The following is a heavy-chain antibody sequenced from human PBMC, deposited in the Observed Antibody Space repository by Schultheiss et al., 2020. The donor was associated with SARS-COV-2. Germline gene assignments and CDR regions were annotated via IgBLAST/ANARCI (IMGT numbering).Heavy chain of an antibody. CDR1: GFTFGDYA. J-gene: IGHJ4*02. CDR2: ISSSGSTI. CDR3: AKMSNNEAGN. D-gene: IGHD5-24*01. Sequence: GGSLRLSCTTSGFTFGDYAMSWVRQAPGKGLEWVSYISSSGSTIYYADSVKGRFAISRDNAKNSVHLQMNSLRDEDTAVYYCAKMSNNEAGNWGQGTLVTVSS. V-gene: IGHV3-48*03.